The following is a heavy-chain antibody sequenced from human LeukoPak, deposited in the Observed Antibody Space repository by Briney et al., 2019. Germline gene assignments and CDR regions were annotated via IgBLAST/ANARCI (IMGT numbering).Heavy chain of an antibody. V-gene: IGHV1-8*03. D-gene: IGHD5-18*01. CDR3: ARGLSPRWSYGYREWGY. J-gene: IGHJ4*02. CDR2: MNPNSGNT. CDR1: GYTFTSYD. Sequence: ASVKVSCKASGYTFTSYDINWVRQATGQGLEWMGWMNPNSGNTGYAQKFQGRVTITRNTSISTAYMELSSLRSEDTAVYYCARGLSPRWSYGYREWGYWGQGTLVTVSS.